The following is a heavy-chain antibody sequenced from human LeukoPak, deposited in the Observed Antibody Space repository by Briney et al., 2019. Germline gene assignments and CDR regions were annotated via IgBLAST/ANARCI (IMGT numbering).Heavy chain of an antibody. D-gene: IGHD1-14*01. CDR2: ICSSSGYT. Sequence: GGSLRLSCAASGFTFSDYYMSWIRQAPGKGLEWISFICSSSGYTYSADSVKGLFIISRDNAKNSLYLQMNSLRVEDTAVYFCARVEKWTNLVRHYFDNWGQGTLVTVAS. J-gene: IGHJ4*02. V-gene: IGHV3-11*05. CDR1: GFTFSDYY. CDR3: ARVEKWTNLVRHYFDN.